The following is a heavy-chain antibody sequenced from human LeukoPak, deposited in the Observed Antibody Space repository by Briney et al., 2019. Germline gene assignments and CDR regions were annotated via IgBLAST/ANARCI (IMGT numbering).Heavy chain of an antibody. D-gene: IGHD6-13*01. J-gene: IGHJ6*03. CDR2: INPNSGGT. V-gene: IGHV1-2*02. CDR1: GYTFTGYY. CDR3: ARGPKAAGYYMDV. Sequence: ASVKVSCKASGYTFTGYYMHWVRQAPGQGLEWMGWINPNSGGTNYAQKFQGRVTMTRDTFISTAYMELSRLRSDDTAVYYCARGPKAAGYYMDVWGKGTTATVSS.